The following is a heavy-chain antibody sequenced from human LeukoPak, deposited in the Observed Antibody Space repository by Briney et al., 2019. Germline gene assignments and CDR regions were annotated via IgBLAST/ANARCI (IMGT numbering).Heavy chain of an antibody. Sequence: ASVKVSCKASGYTFTGYYMHWVRQAPGQGLEWMGWMNPNSGNTGYAQKFQGRVTITRNTSISTAYMELSSLRSEDTAVYYCARGGAPILWFGESYMDVWGKGTTVTVSS. CDR3: ARGGAPILWFGESYMDV. CDR2: MNPNSGNT. D-gene: IGHD3-10*01. V-gene: IGHV1-8*03. CDR1: GYTFTGYY. J-gene: IGHJ6*03.